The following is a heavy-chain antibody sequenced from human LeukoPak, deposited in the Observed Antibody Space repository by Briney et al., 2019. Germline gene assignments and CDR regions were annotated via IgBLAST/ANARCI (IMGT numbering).Heavy chain of an antibody. Sequence: ASVKVSCKASGYTFTGYYMHWVRQAPGQGLEWMGWINPNSGDTHYAQKFQGRVTMSRDTSINTAYMELSRLRSDDTAVYYCARDQAFVYCSGGTCYDDYWGQGSLVTVSS. J-gene: IGHJ4*02. CDR1: GYTFTGYY. D-gene: IGHD2-15*01. CDR2: INPNSGDT. CDR3: ARDQAFVYCSGGTCYDDY. V-gene: IGHV1-2*02.